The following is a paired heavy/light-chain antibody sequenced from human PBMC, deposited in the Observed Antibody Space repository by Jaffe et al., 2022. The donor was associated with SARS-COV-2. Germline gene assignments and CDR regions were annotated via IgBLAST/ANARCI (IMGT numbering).Light chain of an antibody. V-gene: IGKV1-39*01. CDR3: QQSYSLPRT. Sequence: DIQMTQSPSSLSASVGDRVTITCRASQSISSYLNWYQQKPGKAPKLLIYAASSLQSGVPSRFSGSGSGTDFTLTISSLQPEDFATYYCQQSYSLPRTFGQGTKVEVK. J-gene: IGKJ1*01. CDR2: AAS. CDR1: QSISSY.
Heavy chain of an antibody. V-gene: IGHV3-74*01. CDR1: GFTFSSYW. D-gene: IGHD6-13*01. J-gene: IGHJ6*02. CDR3: ASGKQELDLYGMDV. Sequence: EVQLVESGGGLVQPGGSLRLSCAASGFTFSSYWMHWVRQAPGKGLVWVSRINGDGSSPSHADSVKGRFTISRDNAKNTLYLQMNSLRAEDTALYYCASGKQELDLYGMDVWGQGTTVTVSS. CDR2: INGDGSSP.